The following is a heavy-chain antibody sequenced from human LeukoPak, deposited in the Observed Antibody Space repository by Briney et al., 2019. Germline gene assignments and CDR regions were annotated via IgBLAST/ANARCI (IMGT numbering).Heavy chain of an antibody. CDR2: IYSSGSA. D-gene: IGHD3-10*01. V-gene: IGHV4-4*07. J-gene: IGHJ5*02. Sequence: SETLSLTCTVSGGSINGYFWSWIRQPAGKGLEWMGRIYSSGSANYNPSFKSRVTVSIDTSRSQFSLKLRSVTAADTAVYYCARDMFQEVIMYWFDPWGQGTPVTVSS. CDR3: ARDMFQEVIMYWFDP. CDR1: GGSINGYF.